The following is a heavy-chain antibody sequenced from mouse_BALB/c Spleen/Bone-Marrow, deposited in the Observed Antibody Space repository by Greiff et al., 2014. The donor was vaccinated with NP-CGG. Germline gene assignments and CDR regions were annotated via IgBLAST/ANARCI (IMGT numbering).Heavy chain of an antibody. CDR2: IDPANGNT. V-gene: IGHV14-3*02. CDR3: AGASYYAMDY. J-gene: IGHJ4*01. CDR1: GFNIKDTY. Sequence: VQLQQSGAELVKPGASVKLSCTASGFNIKDTYMHWVRQRPEQGLEWIGRIDPANGNTKYDPKFQGKATITADTSSNTAYLRLSSLTSEDTAVYYCAGASYYAMDYWGQGTSVTVSS.